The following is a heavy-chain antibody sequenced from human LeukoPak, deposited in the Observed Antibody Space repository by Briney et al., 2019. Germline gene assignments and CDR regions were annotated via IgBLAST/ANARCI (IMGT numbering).Heavy chain of an antibody. D-gene: IGHD3-22*01. V-gene: IGHV4-30-4*01. J-gene: IGHJ5*02. CDR2: MYYSGST. Sequence: SEPLSPTCTVSGGSISSGDYYWSWIRQPPGKGLEWIAYMYYSGSTYYNPSLKSRVTMSADTSKNQLSLKLSSVTAADTAVYYCARPYYYDSRIDPSGQGILVTVFS. CDR1: GGSISSGDYY. CDR3: ARPYYYDSRIDP.